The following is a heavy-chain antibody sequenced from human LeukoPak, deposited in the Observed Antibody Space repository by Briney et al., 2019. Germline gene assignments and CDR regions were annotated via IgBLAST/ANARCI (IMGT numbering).Heavy chain of an antibody. CDR1: GFTFSNYA. CDR2: VSYDGSNK. Sequence: PGRSLRLSCAASGFTFSNYAMHWVRQAPGKGLEWVAVVSYDGSNKYYADSVKGRFTISRDNSKNTLYLQMNSLRAEDTAVYYCVKDSRSAYAFDIWGQGTMVTVSS. J-gene: IGHJ3*02. D-gene: IGHD6-25*01. CDR3: VKDSRSAYAFDI. V-gene: IGHV3-30-3*01.